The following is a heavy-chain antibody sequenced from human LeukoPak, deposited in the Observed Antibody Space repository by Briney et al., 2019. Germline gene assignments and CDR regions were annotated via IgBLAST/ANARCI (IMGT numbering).Heavy chain of an antibody. CDR1: GGSISGSSYY. V-gene: IGHV4-39*01. Sequence: SETLSLTCTVSGGSISGSSYYWGWIRQPPGKGLEWIGNIYYSGTTYYNPSLKSRLTISVDTSQGQFSLRLSSVTAADTALYYCTRGSYDVLTRFSTLGEYWGHGILVIVSS. J-gene: IGHJ4*01. CDR3: TRGSYDVLTRFSTLGEY. CDR2: IYYSGTT. D-gene: IGHD3-9*01.